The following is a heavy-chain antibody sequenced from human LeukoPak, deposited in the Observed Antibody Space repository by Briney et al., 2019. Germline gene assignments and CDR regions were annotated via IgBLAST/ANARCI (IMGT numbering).Heavy chain of an antibody. CDR1: GFSLTSGYY. D-gene: IGHD5-12*01. CDR2: VYHSESP. J-gene: IGHJ4*02. CDR3: GRIDSGYDTDI. Sequence: SETLSLTCDVLGFSLTSGYYWAWIRQPPGKGLEWIGHVYHSESPYYNPSLKSRVTISIDTSKDHLYLKLNSVTAADTAVYYCGRIDSGYDTDIWGQGTLVTVS. V-gene: IGHV4-38-2*01.